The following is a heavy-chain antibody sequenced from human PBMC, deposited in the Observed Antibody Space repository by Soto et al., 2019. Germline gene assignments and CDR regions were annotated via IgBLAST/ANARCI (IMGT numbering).Heavy chain of an antibody. CDR1: GYTFTSYG. CDR3: ARVSVVPAQYYYYYYMDV. CDR2: ISAYNGNT. J-gene: IGHJ6*03. V-gene: IGHV1-18*01. D-gene: IGHD2-2*01. Sequence: ASVKVSCKASGYTFTSYGISWVRQAPGQGLEWMGWISAYNGNTNYAQKLQGRVTMTTDTPTSTAYMELRSLRSDDTAVYYCARVSVVPAQYYYYYYMDVWGKGTTVTVSS.